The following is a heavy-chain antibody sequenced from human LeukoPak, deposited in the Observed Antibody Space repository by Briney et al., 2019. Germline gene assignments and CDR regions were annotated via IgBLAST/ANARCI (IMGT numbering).Heavy chain of an antibody. Sequence: PGGSLRLSCAASGFTFSSYSMNWVRQAPGKGLEWVSSISSSSSYIYYADSVKGRFTISRDNAKNSLYLQMNSLRAEDTAVYYCARDSFLSVAGEVRDLDYWGQGTLVTVSS. D-gene: IGHD6-19*01. V-gene: IGHV3-21*01. J-gene: IGHJ4*02. CDR1: GFTFSSYS. CDR3: ARDSFLSVAGEVRDLDY. CDR2: ISSSSSYI.